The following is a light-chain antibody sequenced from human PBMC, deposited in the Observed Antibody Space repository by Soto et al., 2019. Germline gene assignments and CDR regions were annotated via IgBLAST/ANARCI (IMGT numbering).Light chain of an antibody. CDR2: GAF. CDR1: QSVSSSY. Sequence: EIVLTQSLATLSLSPGERATLSCRASQSVSSSYLAWYQQKPGQAPRLLIYGAFNRATGIPDRFSGSGSGTDFTLTFSRLEPEDFAVYYCQQYGDSPATFGGGTKVDIK. J-gene: IGKJ4*01. V-gene: IGKV3-20*01. CDR3: QQYGDSPAT.